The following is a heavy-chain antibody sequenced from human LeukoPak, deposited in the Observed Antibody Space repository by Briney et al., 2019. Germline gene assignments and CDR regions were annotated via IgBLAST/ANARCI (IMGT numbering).Heavy chain of an antibody. CDR1: GGTFSSYA. J-gene: IGHJ3*02. CDR3: ARDQNPYSGYDLSAFDI. Sequence: SVKVSCKASGGTFSSYAIIWVRQAPGQGLEWMGGIIPIFGTANYAQKFQGRVTITADESTSTAYMELSSLRSEDTAVYYCARDQNPYSGYDLSAFDIWGQGKMVTVSS. V-gene: IGHV1-69*13. D-gene: IGHD5-12*01. CDR2: IIPIFGTA.